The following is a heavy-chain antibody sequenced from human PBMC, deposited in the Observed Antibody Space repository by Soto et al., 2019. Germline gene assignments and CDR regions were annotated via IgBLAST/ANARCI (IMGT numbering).Heavy chain of an antibody. V-gene: IGHV4-59*11. J-gene: IGHJ5*02. Sequence: SETLSLTCTVSGDSITSHCWSWIRQSPGKGPEYIGYIYYSGTTNYNPSQKSRVTMSVDRSKNQFSLKLNSVTDADTAVYYCAVYNWNDAWFDPWGQGSLVTVSS. D-gene: IGHD1-20*01. CDR3: AVYNWNDAWFDP. CDR1: GDSITSHC. CDR2: IYYSGTT.